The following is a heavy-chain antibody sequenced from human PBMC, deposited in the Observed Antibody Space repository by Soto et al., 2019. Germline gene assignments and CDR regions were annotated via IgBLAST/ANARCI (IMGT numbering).Heavy chain of an antibody. CDR2: IYASGST. CDR3: ARGGMVIIPSATAFDY. V-gene: IGHV4-4*07. D-gene: IGHD3-3*01. J-gene: IGHJ4*02. Sequence: PAETLSLTCTVSGGAIIPYYCIWIRHPAGKGLEWIGRIYASGSTNYNPSLKGRVTMSVATSKNQFSLKLSSMTAADTAVYYCARGGMVIIPSATAFDYWGQGTLVTVSS. CDR1: GGAIIPYY.